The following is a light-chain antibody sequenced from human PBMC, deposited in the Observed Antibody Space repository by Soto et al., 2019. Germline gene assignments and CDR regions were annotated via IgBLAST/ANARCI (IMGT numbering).Light chain of an antibody. CDR1: PSISTE. J-gene: IGKJ2*01. CDR3: QQGHNWPLT. CDR2: SAS. V-gene: IGKV3-15*01. Sequence: EIVMTQSPATLSVSPGERATLSCRASPSISTELAWYQQKPGQPPRLLIYSASTRATGVPARFTGSGSGSDFTLTISGLQSEDFAVYYCQQGHNWPLTFGQGTRLEI.